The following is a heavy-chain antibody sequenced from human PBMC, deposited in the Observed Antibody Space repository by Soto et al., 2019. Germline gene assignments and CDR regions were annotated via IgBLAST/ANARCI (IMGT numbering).Heavy chain of an antibody. Sequence: SETLSLTCTVSGDSIRSYYWSWIRQPPGKGLEWIGYIFYSGSTNYNPSLKSRVTISEDTPKNQLSLKLSSVTAADTAVYYCARGVVWGVHQYYGMAVWGQGTTVTVSS. D-gene: IGHD3-10*01. CDR1: GDSIRSYY. V-gene: IGHV4-59*01. J-gene: IGHJ6*02. CDR2: IFYSGST. CDR3: ARGVVWGVHQYYGMAV.